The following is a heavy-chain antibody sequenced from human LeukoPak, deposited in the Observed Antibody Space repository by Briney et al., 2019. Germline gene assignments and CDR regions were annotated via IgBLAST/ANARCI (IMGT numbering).Heavy chain of an antibody. CDR3: ARDGGFFGSPLYYYYMDV. D-gene: IGHD3-16*01. J-gene: IGHJ6*03. V-gene: IGHV3-21*01. Sequence: GGSLRLSCAASGFTFSSYSMNWVRQAPGEGLEWVSSISSSSSYIYYADSVKGRFTISRDNAKNSLYLQMNSLRAEDTAVYYCARDGGFFGSPLYYYYMDVWGKGTTVTVSS. CDR1: GFTFSSYS. CDR2: ISSSSSYI.